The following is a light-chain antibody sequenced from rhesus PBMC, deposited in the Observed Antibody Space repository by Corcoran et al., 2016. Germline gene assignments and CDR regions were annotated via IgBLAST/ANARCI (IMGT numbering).Light chain of an antibody. J-gene: IGKJ2*01. CDR2: GAS. Sequence: ETVVTQSPATLSLSPGERATLSCRASQSVGSYLAWYQQKPGQAPWLLIYGASNRATGIPDRFSGSGSGTDFPLTISSLEPEDVGVYYCQQSSNLYSFGQGTKVEIK. V-gene: IGKV3-24*04. CDR1: QSVGSY. CDR3: QQSSNLYS.